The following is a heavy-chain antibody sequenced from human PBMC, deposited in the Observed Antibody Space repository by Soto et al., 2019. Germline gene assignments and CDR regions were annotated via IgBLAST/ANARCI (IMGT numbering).Heavy chain of an antibody. CDR3: ARGRYCSSTSCSYGMDV. V-gene: IGHV3-21*01. Sequence: PGGSLRLSCAASGFTFSSYSMNWVRQAPGKGLEWVSSISSSSSYIYYADSVKGRFTISRDNAKNSLYLQMNSLRAEDTAVYYCARGRYCSSTSCSYGMDVWGQGTTVTVSS. CDR1: GFTFSSYS. D-gene: IGHD2-2*01. J-gene: IGHJ6*02. CDR2: ISSSSSYI.